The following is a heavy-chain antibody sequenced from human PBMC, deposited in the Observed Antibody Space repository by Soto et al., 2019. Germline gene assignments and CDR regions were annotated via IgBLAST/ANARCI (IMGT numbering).Heavy chain of an antibody. CDR2: IWSDGSNK. V-gene: IGHV3-33*01. Sequence: PGGSLRLSCAASGFTFNSYGMHWVRQAPGKGLEWVAVIWSDGSNKYNADSVKGRFTISRDNSKNTLYLQMNSLRVEDTALYYCARDPPDDDREHYAFDIWGQGTMVTVSS. CDR1: GFTFNSYG. CDR3: ARDPPDDDREHYAFDI. D-gene: IGHD3-9*01. J-gene: IGHJ3*02.